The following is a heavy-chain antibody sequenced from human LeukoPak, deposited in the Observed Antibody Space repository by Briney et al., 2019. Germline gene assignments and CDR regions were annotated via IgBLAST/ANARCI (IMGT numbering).Heavy chain of an antibody. CDR1: GFTFSKNA. CDR2: THSDGTT. J-gene: IGHJ4*02. D-gene: IGHD3-10*01. Sequence: GGSLRLSCAASGFTFSKNAMSWVRQAPGKGLEWVSVTHSDGTTYFADSVQGRFTISRDNSKNTLYLQMNSLRDEDTAVYYCARPSPLDGSGRYYIDYWGQGTLVTVSS. CDR3: ARPSPLDGSGRYYIDY. V-gene: IGHV3-66*01.